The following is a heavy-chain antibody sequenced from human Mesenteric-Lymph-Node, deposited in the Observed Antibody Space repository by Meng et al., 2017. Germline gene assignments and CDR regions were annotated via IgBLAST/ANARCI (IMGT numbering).Heavy chain of an antibody. D-gene: IGHD3-10*01. J-gene: IGHJ6*02. CDR1: GNTFTNYG. CDR3: ARERGGEGLYYYYGMDV. V-gene: IGHV1-2*06. CDR2: INPNSGGT. Sequence: ASVKVSCKASGNTFTNYGINWVRQAPGQGLEWMGRINPNSGGTNYAQKFQGRVTMTRDTSISTAYMELSRLRSDDTAVYYCARERGGEGLYYYYGMDVWGQGTTVTVSS.